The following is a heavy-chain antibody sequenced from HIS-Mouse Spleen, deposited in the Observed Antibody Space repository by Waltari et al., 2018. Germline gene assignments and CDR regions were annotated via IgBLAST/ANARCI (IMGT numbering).Heavy chain of an antibody. D-gene: IGHD2-8*01. CDR1: GCTVSSYW. CDR2: IKQDGSEK. J-gene: IGHJ4*02. Sequence: EVQLVDSGGCLVQPGWSLRLPCAAAGCTVSSYWMSCVRQAPGKGLEWVANIKQDGSEKYYVDSVKGRFTISRDNAKNSLYLQMNSLRAEDTAVYYCARASNGARDYWGQGTLVTVSS. V-gene: IGHV3-7*01. CDR3: ARASNGARDY.